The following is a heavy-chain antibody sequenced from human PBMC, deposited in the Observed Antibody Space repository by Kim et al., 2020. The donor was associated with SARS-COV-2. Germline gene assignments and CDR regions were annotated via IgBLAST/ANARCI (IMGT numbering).Heavy chain of an antibody. D-gene: IGHD3-22*01. CDR1: GGSISSSSYY. CDR3: ARGLTMIVVVITGGWFDP. V-gene: IGHV4-39*01. Sequence: SETLSLTCTVSGGSISSSSYYWGWLRQPPGKGLEWFGSIYYSGSTYYNPSLKSRVTIAVDTSKNQFSLKLSSVTAADTAVYYCARGLTMIVVVITGGWFDPWGQGTLVTVSS. J-gene: IGHJ5*02. CDR2: IYYSGST.